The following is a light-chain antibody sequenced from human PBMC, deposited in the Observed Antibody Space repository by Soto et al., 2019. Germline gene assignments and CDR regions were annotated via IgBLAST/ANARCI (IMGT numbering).Light chain of an antibody. Sequence: QSALSQPASVSGSPGQSITISCTGTSSDIGGYNYVSWYQQHPGKAPKLMICDVSNRPSGVSNRFSGSKSDNTASLTISGLQAEDDADYYCSSYTSSSILVFGGGTKLTVL. CDR1: SSDIGGYNY. CDR3: SSYTSSSILV. CDR2: DVS. V-gene: IGLV2-14*03. J-gene: IGLJ2*01.